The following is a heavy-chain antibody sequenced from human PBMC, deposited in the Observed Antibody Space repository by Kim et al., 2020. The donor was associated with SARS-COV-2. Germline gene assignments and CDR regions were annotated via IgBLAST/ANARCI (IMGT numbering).Heavy chain of an antibody. Sequence: EPVKGRFTISRDNAKNSLYLQMNSLGDENTAGYYCARAGGVWWLPTPFDYWGQGTLVTVSS. J-gene: IGHJ4*02. D-gene: IGHD5-12*01. CDR3: ARAGGVWWLPTPFDY. V-gene: IGHV3-48*02.